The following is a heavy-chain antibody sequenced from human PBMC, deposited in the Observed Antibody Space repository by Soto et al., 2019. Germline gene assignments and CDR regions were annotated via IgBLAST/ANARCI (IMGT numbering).Heavy chain of an antibody. D-gene: IGHD2-2*01. CDR1: GFTYDDYA. V-gene: IGHV3-9*01. CDR2: ISWNSGSV. CDR3: VKGHGAHCYAAESD. Sequence: EVQVVESGGGLVQPGRSLRLSCAASGFTYDDYAMHWVRQAPGKCLEWVSGISWNSGSVGYAGSVQGRFTFTRDNAKKSPYPPMNGLSPEDTALYYCVKGHGAHCYAAESDWGKGTVVTVSS. J-gene: IGHJ4*02.